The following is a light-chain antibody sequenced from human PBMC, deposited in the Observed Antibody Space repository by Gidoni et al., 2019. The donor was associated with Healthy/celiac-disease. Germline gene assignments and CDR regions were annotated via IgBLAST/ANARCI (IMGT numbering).Light chain of an antibody. CDR2: INN. V-gene: IGLV1-44*01. CDR3: TAWDDSLNGVV. CDR1: SSNIVSNT. Sequence: QSVRTQPPSASGTPGQRVTISCSGSSSNIVSNTVNWYQQLPGTAPKLLIYINNQRPSGVPDRFPGSTSGTSASLAISGLQSEDEADYYCTAWDDSLNGVVFGGGTKLTVL. J-gene: IGLJ2*01.